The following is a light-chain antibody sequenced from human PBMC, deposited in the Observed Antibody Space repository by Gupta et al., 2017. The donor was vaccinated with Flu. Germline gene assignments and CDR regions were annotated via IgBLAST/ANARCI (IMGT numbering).Light chain of an antibody. CDR1: QNLLFSSSNKNY. CDR2: WAS. Sequence: LGERATINCKSSQNLLFSSSNKNYLAWYQQKPGQPPKLLIYWASTRESGVPDRFSGSGSGTDFTLTISSLQAEDVAVYYCQQYYATLALTFGGGTKVEIK. CDR3: QQYYATLALT. J-gene: IGKJ4*01. V-gene: IGKV4-1*01.